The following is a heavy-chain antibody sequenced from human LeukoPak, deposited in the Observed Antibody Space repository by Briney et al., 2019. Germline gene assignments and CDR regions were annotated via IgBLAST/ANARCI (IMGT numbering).Heavy chain of an antibody. J-gene: IGHJ4*02. V-gene: IGHV3-30*02. Sequence: GSLRLSCAASGFTFSNYGMHWVRQAPGKGLEWVAFIWYDGSNKYYADSVKGRFTISRDNSKNTVYLQMNSLRAEDTAVYYCAKVLAVTSYGAKSVFDYWGQGTLVTVSS. CDR2: IWYDGSNK. D-gene: IGHD4-23*01. CDR3: AKVLAVTSYGAKSVFDY. CDR1: GFTFSNYG.